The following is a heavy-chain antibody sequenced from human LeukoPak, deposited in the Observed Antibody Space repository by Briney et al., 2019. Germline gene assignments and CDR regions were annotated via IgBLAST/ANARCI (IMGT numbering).Heavy chain of an antibody. CDR2: INHSGST. D-gene: IGHD6-6*01. CDR1: GGSFSGYY. Sequence: PSETLSLTCAVYGGSFSGYYRSWIRQPPGKGLEWIGEINHSGSTNYNPSLKSRVTISVDTSKNQFSLKLSSVTAADTAVYYCARRQLKRFDYWGQGTLVTVSS. V-gene: IGHV4-34*01. J-gene: IGHJ4*02. CDR3: ARRQLKRFDY.